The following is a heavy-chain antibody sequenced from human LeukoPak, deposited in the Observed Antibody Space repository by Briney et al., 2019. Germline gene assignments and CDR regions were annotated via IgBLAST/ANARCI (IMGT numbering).Heavy chain of an antibody. V-gene: IGHV1-8*01. CDR2: MNPNSGNT. Sequence: ASVKVSCKASGYTFTSYDINWVRQATGQGLEWMGWMNPNSGNTGYAQKFQGRVTMTRDTSISTAYMELSRLRSDDTAVYYCARERLSTTVLDYWGQGTLVTVSS. CDR1: GYTFTSYD. J-gene: IGHJ4*02. CDR3: ARERLSTTVLDY. D-gene: IGHD2-2*01.